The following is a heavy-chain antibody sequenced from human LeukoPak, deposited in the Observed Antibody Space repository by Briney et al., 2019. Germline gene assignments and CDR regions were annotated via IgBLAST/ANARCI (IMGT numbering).Heavy chain of an antibody. CDR2: IYYSGST. J-gene: IGHJ5*02. Sequence: PSETLSLTCTVSGGSISSYYWSWIRQPPGKGLEWIGYIYYSGSTNYNPSLKSRVTISVDTSKNQFSLKLSSVTAADTAVYYCARGSRIAAAGRFDPWGQGTLVTVSS. D-gene: IGHD6-13*01. V-gene: IGHV4-59*12. CDR1: GGSISSYY. CDR3: ARGSRIAAAGRFDP.